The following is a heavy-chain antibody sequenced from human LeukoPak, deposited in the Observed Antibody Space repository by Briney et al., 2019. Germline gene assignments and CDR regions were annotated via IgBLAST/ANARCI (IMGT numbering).Heavy chain of an antibody. Sequence: GGCLRLSCAASGFTFSSYGMHWVRQAPGKGLEWVVVISYDGSNKYYTDSVKGRFTISRDNSKNTLYLQMNSLRAEDTAVYCCAKWGSSGSGGWFDPWGQGTLVTVSS. J-gene: IGHJ5*02. V-gene: IGHV3-30*18. D-gene: IGHD6-19*01. CDR3: AKWGSSGSGGWFDP. CDR2: ISYDGSNK. CDR1: GFTFSSYG.